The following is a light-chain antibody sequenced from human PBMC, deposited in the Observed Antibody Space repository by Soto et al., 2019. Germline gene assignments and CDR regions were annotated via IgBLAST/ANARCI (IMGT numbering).Light chain of an antibody. CDR3: QKYNSAPRT. CDR1: QGIIDY. CDR2: AAS. V-gene: IGKV1-27*01. J-gene: IGKJ1*01. Sequence: DIQMTQSPSSLAASVGDRVTITCRASQGIIDYLAWYQQKHGKAPKLLIYAASTLQSGVPSRFSGSGAGTDFTLTITSLQPEDVATYYCQKYNSAPRTFGQGTKVEIK.